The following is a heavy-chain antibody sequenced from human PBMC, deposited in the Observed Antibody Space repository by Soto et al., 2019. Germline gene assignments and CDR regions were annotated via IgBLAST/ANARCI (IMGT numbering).Heavy chain of an antibody. Sequence: ETLSLTCTVSGGSISSGGYYWSWVRQAPGKGLEWVSSINNNSGRKYYADSVKGRFTISRDNSKNTLFLQMNSLKAEDTAVYFCAKDGDYEYFDYWGQGTQVTVSS. D-gene: IGHD3-22*01. CDR1: GGSISSGGYY. CDR2: INNNSGRK. V-gene: IGHV3-23*01. CDR3: AKDGDYEYFDY. J-gene: IGHJ4*02.